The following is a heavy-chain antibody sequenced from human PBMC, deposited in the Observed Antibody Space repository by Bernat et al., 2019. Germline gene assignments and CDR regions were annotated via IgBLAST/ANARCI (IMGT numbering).Heavy chain of an antibody. CDR2: IWFDGSNK. CDR3: ARDLGLAGPVPLDY. D-gene: IGHD3/OR15-3a*01. Sequence: QVQLVESGGGVVQPGRSLRLSCAASGFTFNTYGMHWVRQAPGRGLEWVAVIWFDGSNKYYADSVKGRFTISRDNSKNTLYLQMNSLRDEDTAVYYCARDLGLAGPVPLDYSGQGTLVTVSS. CDR1: GFTFNTYG. V-gene: IGHV3-33*08. J-gene: IGHJ4*02.